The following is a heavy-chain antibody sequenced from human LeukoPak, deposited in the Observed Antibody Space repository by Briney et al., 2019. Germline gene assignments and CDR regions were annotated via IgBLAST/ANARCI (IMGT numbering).Heavy chain of an antibody. V-gene: IGHV4-34*01. CDR3: ARGPHGYSSRWYRPSYNWFDP. CDR2: INHSGST. D-gene: IGHD6-13*01. Sequence: SETLSLTCAVYGGSFSGYYWSWIRQPPGKGLEWIGEINHSGSTNYNPSLKSRVTISVDTSKNQFSLKLSSVTAADTAVYYCARGPHGYSSRWYRPSYNWFDPWGQGTLVTVSS. CDR1: GGSFSGYY. J-gene: IGHJ5*02.